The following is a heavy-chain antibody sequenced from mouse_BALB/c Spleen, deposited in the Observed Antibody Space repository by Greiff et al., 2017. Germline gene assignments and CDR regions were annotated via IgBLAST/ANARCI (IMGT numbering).Heavy chain of an antibody. CDR1: GFTFSSYA. CDR2: ISSGGSYT. CDR3: ARRTTAHYFDY. V-gene: IGHV5-9-3*01. D-gene: IGHD1-2*01. Sequence: EVHLVESGGGLVKPGGSLKLSCAASGFTFSSYAMSWVRQTPEKRLEWVATISSGGSYTYYPDSVKGRFTISRDNAKNTLYLQMSSLRSEDTAMYYCARRTTAHYFDYWGQGTTLTVSS. J-gene: IGHJ2*01.